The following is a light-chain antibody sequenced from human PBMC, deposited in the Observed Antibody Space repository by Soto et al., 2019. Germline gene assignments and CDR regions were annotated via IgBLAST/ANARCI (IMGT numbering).Light chain of an antibody. CDR2: KVS. Sequence: DAVMSQSPLSLPVTLGQPATISCRSSQSLVYSDGDTYLNWYHQRPGQSPRRLLYKVSNRDSGVPDRFRGSGSGPDFTLTISRVEAEDVGVYYCMQGSHWPWTFGQGTKVEIK. CDR3: MQGSHWPWT. J-gene: IGKJ1*01. V-gene: IGKV2-30*01. CDR1: QSLVYSDGDTY.